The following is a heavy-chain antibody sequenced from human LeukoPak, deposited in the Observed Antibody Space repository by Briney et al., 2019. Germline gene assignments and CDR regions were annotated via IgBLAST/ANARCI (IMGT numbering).Heavy chain of an antibody. J-gene: IGHJ4*02. CDR1: GFTFSSYS. CDR2: ISSSSSYI. D-gene: IGHD6-19*01. Sequence: SGGSLRLSCAASGFTFSSYSMNWVRQAPGKGLEWVSSISSSSSYIYYADSVKGRFTISRDNAKNSLYLQMNSLRAEDTAVYYCAGGGSGWYSVPIDYFDYWGQGTLVTVSS. CDR3: AGGGSGWYSVPIDYFDY. V-gene: IGHV3-21*01.